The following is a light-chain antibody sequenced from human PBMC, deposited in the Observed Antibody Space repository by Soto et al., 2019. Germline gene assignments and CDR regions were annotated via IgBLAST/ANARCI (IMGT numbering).Light chain of an antibody. CDR1: QSVSSSY. CDR2: GAS. V-gene: IGKV3-15*01. J-gene: IGKJ1*01. CDR3: QQYNNWPQT. Sequence: EIVLTQTPGTLSLSPGERATLSCRASQSVSSSYLAWYQQKPGQAPRLLIYGASTRATGIPARFSGSGSGTEFTLTISSLQSEDFAVYYCQQYNNWPQTFGQGTRWIS.